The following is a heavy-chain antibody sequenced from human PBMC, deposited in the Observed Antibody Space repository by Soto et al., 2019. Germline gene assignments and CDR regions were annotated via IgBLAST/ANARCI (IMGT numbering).Heavy chain of an antibody. Sequence: GGSLRLSCAASGITFRSFAMHWVRQAPGKGLEYVSSIRSDGGSTYYANSVKGRFTISRDSSKNTLYLQMGSLGAEDMAVYYCATEDLGIEGATGFDYWGQGTLVTVSS. D-gene: IGHD1-26*01. J-gene: IGHJ4*02. CDR2: IRSDGGST. CDR1: GITFRSFA. V-gene: IGHV3-64*01. CDR3: ATEDLGIEGATGFDY.